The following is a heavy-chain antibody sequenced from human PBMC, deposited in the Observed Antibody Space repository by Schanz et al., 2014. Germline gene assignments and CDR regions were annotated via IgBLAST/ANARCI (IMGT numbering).Heavy chain of an antibody. J-gene: IGHJ3*01. CDR3: ATNSPFRMVRGSNAFDA. Sequence: QLMQSGSEVRKPGASVKVSCKASGYIFGSHGISWVRQAPGQGLEWMGWISAFDDKTDYAQNFQGRLIMTTDTSTTTVYMELSGLRSGDTAVYYCATNSPFRMVRGSNAFDAWGQGTMVTVSS. D-gene: IGHD3-10*01. CDR1: GYIFGSHG. V-gene: IGHV1-18*01. CDR2: ISAFDDKT.